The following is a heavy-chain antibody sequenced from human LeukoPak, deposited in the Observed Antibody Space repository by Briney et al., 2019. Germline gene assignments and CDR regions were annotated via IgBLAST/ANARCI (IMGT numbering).Heavy chain of an antibody. CDR2: IYPSDSDT. V-gene: IGHV5-51*01. J-gene: IGHJ4*02. CDR1: GYSFTSYW. CDR3: ASPGVNYYDRLSL. D-gene: IGHD3-22*01. Sequence: GESLKISCKGSGYSFTSYWIGWVRQMPGKGLEWMGIIYPSDSDTRYSPSFQGQVTISADKSFNTAYLQWSSLKASDTAMYYCASPGVNYYDRLSLWGRGTLVTVSA.